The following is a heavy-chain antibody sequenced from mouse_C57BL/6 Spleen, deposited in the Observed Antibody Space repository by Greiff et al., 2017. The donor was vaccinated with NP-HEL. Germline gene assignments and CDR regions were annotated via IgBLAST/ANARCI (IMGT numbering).Heavy chain of an antibody. D-gene: IGHD1-3*01. CDR2: INPNNGGT. Sequence: EVQLQQSGPELVKPGASVKISCKASGYTFTDYYMNWVKQSPGKSLEWIGDINPNNGGTSYNQKFKGKATLTVDKSSSTAYMELRSLTSEDSAVYYCATKGRGSEVYYAMDYWGQGTSVTVSS. V-gene: IGHV1-26*01. CDR3: ATKGRGSEVYYAMDY. J-gene: IGHJ4*01. CDR1: GYTFTDYY.